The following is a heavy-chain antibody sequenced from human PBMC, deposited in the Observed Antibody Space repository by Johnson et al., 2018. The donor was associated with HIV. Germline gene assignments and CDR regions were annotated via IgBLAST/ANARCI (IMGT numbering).Heavy chain of an antibody. J-gene: IGHJ3*02. Sequence: VQLVESGGGVVQPGRSLRLSCAASGFTFSSYGMHWVRQAPGKGLEWVSYISSSGSTIYYADSVKGRFTISRDNSKNTLYLQMNSLKTEDTAVYYCTTLLGGGAFDIWGQGTMVTVSS. D-gene: IGHD3-16*01. CDR3: TTLLGGGAFDI. CDR2: ISSSGSTI. CDR1: GFTFSSYG. V-gene: IGHV3-48*01.